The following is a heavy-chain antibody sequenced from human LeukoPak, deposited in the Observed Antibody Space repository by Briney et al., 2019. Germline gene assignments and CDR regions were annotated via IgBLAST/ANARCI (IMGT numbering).Heavy chain of an antibody. Sequence: SETLSLTCTVSGGSVSSGSYYWSWIRQPPGKGLEWIGYIYYSGSTNYNPSLKSRVTISVDTSKNQFSLKLSSVTAADTAVYYCARVGYYGSEKLGYYYYDMDVWGQGTTVTVSS. D-gene: IGHD3-10*01. CDR1: GGSVSSGSYY. J-gene: IGHJ6*02. CDR3: ARVGYYGSEKLGYYYYDMDV. CDR2: IYYSGST. V-gene: IGHV4-61*01.